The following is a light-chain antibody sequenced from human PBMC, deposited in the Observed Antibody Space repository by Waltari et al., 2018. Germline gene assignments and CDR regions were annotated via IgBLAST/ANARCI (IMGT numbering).Light chain of an antibody. CDR1: QSISSL. Sequence: DIQMTQSPSTLSASVGDRVIITCRASQSISSLLAWYQQKPGKAPKPLIYKASTLESGVPARFGGSGSGTEFTLTITSLQPDDFATYYCQQYNSHSPLTPLTFGGGTKVEIK. CDR3: QQYNSHSPLTPLT. V-gene: IGKV1-5*03. CDR2: KAS. J-gene: IGKJ4*01.